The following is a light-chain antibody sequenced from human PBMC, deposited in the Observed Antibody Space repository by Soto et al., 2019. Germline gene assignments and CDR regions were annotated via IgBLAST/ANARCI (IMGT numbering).Light chain of an antibody. Sequence: EIEMTQSPATLSLSPGERATLSCRASQNINTNLAWYQQKPGRAPRLLIYGASSRATGFPDRFNGSGSGTDFTLTISRLEPEDFAVYYCQQYGSSPYTFGQGTKLEIK. CDR1: QNINTN. CDR3: QQYGSSPYT. J-gene: IGKJ2*01. V-gene: IGKV3-20*01. CDR2: GAS.